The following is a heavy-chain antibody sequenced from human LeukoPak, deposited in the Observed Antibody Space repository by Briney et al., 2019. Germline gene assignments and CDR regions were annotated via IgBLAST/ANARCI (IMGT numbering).Heavy chain of an antibody. Sequence: GGSLRLSCAASGFTFSSYGMHWIRQAPGKGLEWVSYISSSGSTIYYADSVKGRFTISRDNAKNSLYLQMNSLRAEDTAVYYCARTLDDILTGSPFDYWGQGTLVTVSS. CDR1: GFTFSSYG. V-gene: IGHV3-48*04. D-gene: IGHD3-9*01. J-gene: IGHJ4*02. CDR3: ARTLDDILTGSPFDY. CDR2: ISSSGSTI.